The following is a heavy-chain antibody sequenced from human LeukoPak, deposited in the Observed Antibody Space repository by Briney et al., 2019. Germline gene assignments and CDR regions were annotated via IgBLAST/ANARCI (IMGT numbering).Heavy chain of an antibody. J-gene: IGHJ3*02. CDR3: ARADSSGWYKDAFDI. Sequence: SETLSLTCTVSGGSISSSSYYWGWIRQPPGKGLEWIGSIYYSGSTYYNPSLKSRVTISVDTSKNQFSLKLSSVTAADTAVYYCARADSSGWYKDAFDIWGQGTMVTVSS. D-gene: IGHD6-19*01. V-gene: IGHV4-39*07. CDR2: IYYSGST. CDR1: GGSISSSSYY.